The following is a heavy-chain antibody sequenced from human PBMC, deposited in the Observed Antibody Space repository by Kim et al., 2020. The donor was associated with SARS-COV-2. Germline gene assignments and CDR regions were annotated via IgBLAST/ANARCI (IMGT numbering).Heavy chain of an antibody. CDR2: ISYDGSNK. J-gene: IGHJ4*02. Sequence: GGSLRLSCAASGFTFSSYGMHWVRQAPGKGLEWVAVISYDGSNKYYADSVKGRFTISRDNSKNTLYLQMNSLRAEDTAVYYCAREVEGSGSPTPLLFDYWGQGTLVTVSS. CDR3: AREVEGSGSPTPLLFDY. V-gene: IGHV3-33*05. CDR1: GFTFSSYG. D-gene: IGHD3-10*01.